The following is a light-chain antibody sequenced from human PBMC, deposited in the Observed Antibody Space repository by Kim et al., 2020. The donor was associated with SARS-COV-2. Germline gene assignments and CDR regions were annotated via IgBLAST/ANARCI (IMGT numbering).Light chain of an antibody. J-gene: IGLJ2*01. CDR1: RLGVKF. CDR3: QAWDTTVL. V-gene: IGLV3-1*01. CDR2: QDN. Sequence: SGSPGQTARITCSGNRLGVKFASWYQQKPGQSPILVMYQDNRRPSGIPERFDGSNSGNTATLTISETQTVDEADYYCQAWDTTVLFGGGTQLTVL.